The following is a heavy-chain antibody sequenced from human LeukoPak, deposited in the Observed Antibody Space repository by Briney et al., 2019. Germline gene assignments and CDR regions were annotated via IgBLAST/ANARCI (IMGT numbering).Heavy chain of an antibody. CDR3: AREKAITMIVVARRSAFDI. J-gene: IGHJ3*02. CDR1: GYSISSGYY. Sequence: PSETLSLTCAVSGYSISSGYYWGWIRQPPGKGLEWIGSIYHSGSTYYNPSLKSRVTISVDTSKNQFSLELSSVTAADTAVYYCAREKAITMIVVARRSAFDIWGQGTMVTVSS. D-gene: IGHD3-22*01. V-gene: IGHV4-38-2*02. CDR2: IYHSGST.